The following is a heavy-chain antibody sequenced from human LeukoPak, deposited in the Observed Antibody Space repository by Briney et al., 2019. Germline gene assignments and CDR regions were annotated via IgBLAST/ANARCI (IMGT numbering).Heavy chain of an antibody. J-gene: IGHJ5*02. Sequence: PGGSLRLSCAASGFTFNDYYKSWIRQAPGKGLEWLSYINIGGTNTHYADSVKGRFTISRDNAKKSLYLEMNNLRAEDTAAYYCATDGAGFDTWGQGVLVTASS. V-gene: IGHV3-11*01. CDR3: ATDGAGFDT. CDR1: GFTFNDYY. CDR2: INIGGTNT.